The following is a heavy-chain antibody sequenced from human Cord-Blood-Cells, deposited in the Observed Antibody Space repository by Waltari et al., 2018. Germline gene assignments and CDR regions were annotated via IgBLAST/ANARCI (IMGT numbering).Heavy chain of an antibody. V-gene: IGHV3-33*01. CDR2: IWYDGSNK. D-gene: IGHD1-26*01. CDR1: GFTFSSYG. Sequence: QVQLVESGGGVVQPGRSLRLSWAASGFTFSSYGMPWVRQAPGKGLEWVAVIWYDGSNKYYADSVKGRFTISRDNSKNTLYLQMNSLRAEDTAVYYCVREGLWEQLLVYWGQGTLVTVSS. J-gene: IGHJ4*02. CDR3: VREGLWEQLLVY.